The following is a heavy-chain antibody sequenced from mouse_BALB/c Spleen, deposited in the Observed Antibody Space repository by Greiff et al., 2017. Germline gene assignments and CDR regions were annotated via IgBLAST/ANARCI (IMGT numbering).Heavy chain of an antibody. V-gene: IGHV2-2*02. CDR1: GFSLTSYG. Sequence: QVHVKQSGPGLVQPSQSLSITCTVSGFSLTSYGVHWVRQSPGKGLEWLGVIWSGGSTDYNAAFISRLSISKDNSKSQVFFKMNSLQANDTAIYYCARSTMTGGWYFDVWGAGTTVTVSS. J-gene: IGHJ1*01. CDR3: ARSTMTGGWYFDV. CDR2: IWSGGST. D-gene: IGHD2-4*01.